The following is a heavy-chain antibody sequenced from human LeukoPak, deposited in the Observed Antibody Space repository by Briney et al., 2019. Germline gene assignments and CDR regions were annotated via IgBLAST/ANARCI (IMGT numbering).Heavy chain of an antibody. J-gene: IGHJ4*02. D-gene: IGHD1-1*01. V-gene: IGHV1-2*02. CDR3: TRDPPSGTHFDY. CDR1: GYIFTSFY. CDR2: INPNNGGT. Sequence: ASVKVSCKASGYIFTSFYMHWVRQAPGQGLEWMGWINPNNGGTKYAQKFQGRVAMTRDTSINTVYMELTRLRSDDTAIYYCTRDPPSGTHFDYWGQGILVTVSS.